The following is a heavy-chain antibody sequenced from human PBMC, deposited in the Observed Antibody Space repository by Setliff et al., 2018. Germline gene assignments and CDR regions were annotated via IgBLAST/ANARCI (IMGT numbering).Heavy chain of an antibody. CDR1: GYAFTDNY. Sequence: GASVKVSCKTSGYAFTDNYIHWVRQAPGQGLEWMGRINPNSGGTNYAQKFQGRVTMTRDTSISTAYMELSSLRSEDTAVYYCATSMVQWELPGPGFDYWGQGTLVTVSS. CDR3: ATSMVQWELPGPGFDY. V-gene: IGHV1-2*06. CDR2: INPNSGGT. D-gene: IGHD1-26*01. J-gene: IGHJ4*02.